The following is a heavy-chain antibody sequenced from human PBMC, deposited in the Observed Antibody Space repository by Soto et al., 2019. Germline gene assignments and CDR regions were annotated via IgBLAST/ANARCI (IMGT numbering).Heavy chain of an antibody. CDR1: GGSISSGGYY. J-gene: IGHJ4*02. Sequence: PSETLSLSCTVSGGSISSGGYYWSWIRQHPGKGLEWIGYIYYSGSTYYNPSLKSRVTISVDTSKNQFSLKLSSVTAADTAVYYCARVVAAAGSFDYWGQGTLVTSPQ. CDR3: ARVVAAAGSFDY. CDR2: IYYSGST. D-gene: IGHD6-13*01. V-gene: IGHV4-31*03.